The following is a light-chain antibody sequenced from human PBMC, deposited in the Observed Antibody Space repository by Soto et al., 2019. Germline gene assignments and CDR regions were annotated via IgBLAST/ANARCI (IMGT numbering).Light chain of an antibody. CDR1: SSNIGINT. J-gene: IGLJ2*01. CDR3: AAWDDSLNGVV. CDR2: TDN. Sequence: QSVLTQPPSASGTPGQRVTISCSGGSSNIGINTVNWYQQLPGTAPKVLIYTDNQRPSGVPDRVSGSKSGTSASLAISGLQSEDEADYYCAAWDDSLNGVVFGGGTKLTVL. V-gene: IGLV1-44*01.